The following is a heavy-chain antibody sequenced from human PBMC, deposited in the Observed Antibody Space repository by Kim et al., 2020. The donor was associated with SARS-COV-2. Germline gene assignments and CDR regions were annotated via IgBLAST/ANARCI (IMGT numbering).Heavy chain of an antibody. V-gene: IGHV3-7*03. D-gene: IGHD3-10*01. CDR3: AREYYGSGSYPLNDY. Sequence: GGSLRLSCAVSGFTFSSYWMSWVRQAPGKGLEWVANIKQDGSEKYYVDSVKGRFTISRDNAKNSLYLQMNSLRAEDTAVYYCAREYYGSGSYPLNDYWGQGTLVTVSS. CDR2: IKQDGSEK. J-gene: IGHJ4*02. CDR1: GFTFSSYW.